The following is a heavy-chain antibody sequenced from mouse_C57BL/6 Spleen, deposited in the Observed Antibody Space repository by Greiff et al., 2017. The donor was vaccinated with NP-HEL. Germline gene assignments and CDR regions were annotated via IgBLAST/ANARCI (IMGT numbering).Heavy chain of an antibody. CDR1: GYAFSSSW. Sequence: QVQLQQSGPELVKPGASVKISCKASGYAFSSSWMNWVKQRPGKGLEWIGRIYPGDGDTNSNGKFKGKATLTADKSSSTAYMQLSSLTSEDSAVYFCARSNYYGSSYRYFDVWGTGTTVTVSS. V-gene: IGHV1-82*01. J-gene: IGHJ1*03. D-gene: IGHD1-1*01. CDR2: IYPGDGDT. CDR3: ARSNYYGSSYRYFDV.